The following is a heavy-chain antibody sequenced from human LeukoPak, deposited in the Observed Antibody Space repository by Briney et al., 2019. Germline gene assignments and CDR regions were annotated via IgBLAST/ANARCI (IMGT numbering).Heavy chain of an antibody. Sequence: SETLSLTCAVYGGSFSGYYWSWIRQPPGKGLEWIGEINHSGSTYYNPSLKSRVTISVDTSKNQFSLKLSSVTAADTAVYYCARGHLRNWFDPWGQGTLVTVSS. CDR2: INHSGST. CDR3: ARGHLRNWFDP. CDR1: GGSFSGYY. V-gene: IGHV4-34*01. J-gene: IGHJ5*02.